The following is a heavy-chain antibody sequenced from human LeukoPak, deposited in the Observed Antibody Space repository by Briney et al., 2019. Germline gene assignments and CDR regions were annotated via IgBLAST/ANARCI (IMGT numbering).Heavy chain of an antibody. CDR2: IIPIFGTA. D-gene: IGHD1-26*01. Sequence: SVKVSCKASGGTFSSYAISWVRQAPGQGLEWMGGIIPIFGTANYAQKFQGRVTMTRDTSISTAYMELSRLRSDDTAVYYCARGGGGATIDYWGQGTLVTVSS. J-gene: IGHJ4*02. CDR3: ARGGGGATIDY. CDR1: GGTFSSYA. V-gene: IGHV1-69*05.